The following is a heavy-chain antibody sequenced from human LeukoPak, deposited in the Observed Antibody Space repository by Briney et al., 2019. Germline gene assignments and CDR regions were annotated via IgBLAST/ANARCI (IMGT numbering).Heavy chain of an antibody. D-gene: IGHD3-16*01. V-gene: IGHV3-23*01. CDR2: ISYSSGSI. J-gene: IGHJ2*01. Sequence: GGSLRLSCAASGFTLSNYAMSWVRQGPGKGPEWVAGISYSSGSIYYLDSERGRFTISRDNSRNTVYLQMNSLRAEDTAVYYCAKDVLRLNYGYFYLWGRGTLVSVSS. CDR1: GFTLSNYA. CDR3: AKDVLRLNYGYFYL.